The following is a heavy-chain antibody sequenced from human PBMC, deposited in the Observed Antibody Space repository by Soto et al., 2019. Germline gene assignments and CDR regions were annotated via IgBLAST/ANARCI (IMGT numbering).Heavy chain of an antibody. Sequence: ASVKVYCKASGYTFTSYAMHWVRQAPGQRLEWMGWINAGNGNTKYSQKFQGRITITRDTSASTAYMELSSLRSEDTAVYYCARRSSGWPFDYWGQGTLVSVSS. CDR1: GYTFTSYA. J-gene: IGHJ4*02. V-gene: IGHV1-3*01. CDR3: ARRSSGWPFDY. CDR2: INAGNGNT. D-gene: IGHD6-19*01.